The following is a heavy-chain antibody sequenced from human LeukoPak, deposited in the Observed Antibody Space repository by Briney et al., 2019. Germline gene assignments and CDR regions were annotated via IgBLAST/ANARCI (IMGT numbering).Heavy chain of an antibody. J-gene: IGHJ5*02. CDR2: INPNSGGT. Sequence: ASVKVSCKASGYTFTGYYMHWVRQAPGQGLEWMGRINPNSGGTNYAQKFQGRVTMTRDTSISTAYMELSRLRSDDTAVYYCAKASDYDSNNWFDPWGQGTLVTVSS. CDR1: GYTFTGYY. D-gene: IGHD3-22*01. V-gene: IGHV1-2*06. CDR3: AKASDYDSNNWFDP.